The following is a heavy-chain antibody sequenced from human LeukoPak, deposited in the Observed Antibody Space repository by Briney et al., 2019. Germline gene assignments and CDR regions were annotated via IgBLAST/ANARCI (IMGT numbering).Heavy chain of an antibody. J-gene: IGHJ3*02. CDR2: IYSGGTT. CDR1: GFTVSSNY. V-gene: IGHV3-66*01. D-gene: IGHD5-18*01. Sequence: PGVSLRLSCAASGFTVSSNYMSWVRQAPGKGLEWVSVIYSGGTTYYADSVKGRFTISRDNSKNTLYLQMNSLRAEDTAVYYCARSSGYSYGPGGDAFDIWGQGTMVTVSS. CDR3: ARSSGYSYGPGGDAFDI.